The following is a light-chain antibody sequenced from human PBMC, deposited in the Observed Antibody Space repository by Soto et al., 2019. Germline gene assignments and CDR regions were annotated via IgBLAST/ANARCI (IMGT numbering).Light chain of an antibody. CDR3: SSYAGSDNYV. CDR1: SSDTGDYNY. J-gene: IGLJ1*01. Sequence: QSVLTQPPSGSGSPGQSVTISCSGTSSDTGDYNYVSWYQQHPGKAPKLMIYEVSKRPSGAPDRFSGSKSGNTASLTVSGLQAEDEADYYCSSYAGSDNYVFGTGTKVTVL. CDR2: EVS. V-gene: IGLV2-8*01.